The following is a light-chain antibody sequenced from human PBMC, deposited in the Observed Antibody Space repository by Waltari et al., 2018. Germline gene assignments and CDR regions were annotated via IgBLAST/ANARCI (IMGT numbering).Light chain of an antibody. CDR1: QSVTRS. Sequence: EIVLTQSPGTLSLSPGDSATLACRTSQSVTRSLAWYQQKPGQAPRLLIYGASNRATGIPARFSGSGSGTDFSLTISSLEPEDFAVYYCQHYLRLPVTFGQGTKVEVK. J-gene: IGKJ1*01. V-gene: IGKV3-20*01. CDR2: GAS. CDR3: QHYLRLPVT.